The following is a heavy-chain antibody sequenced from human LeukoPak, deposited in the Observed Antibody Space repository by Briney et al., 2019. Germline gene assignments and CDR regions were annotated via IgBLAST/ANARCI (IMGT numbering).Heavy chain of an antibody. CDR3: ARSQGGNYYIGV. V-gene: IGHV3-74*01. J-gene: IGHJ6*03. CDR1: GFTFSSYW. CDR2: INSDGSIT. Sequence: GGSLRLSCAASGFTFSSYWMHWVRQVPGKGLVWVSHINSDGSITTDADSVKGRFTISRDNAKNTLYLQMNSLRADDTAVYYCARSQGGNYYIGVWGKGTTVTVSS. D-gene: IGHD1-1*01.